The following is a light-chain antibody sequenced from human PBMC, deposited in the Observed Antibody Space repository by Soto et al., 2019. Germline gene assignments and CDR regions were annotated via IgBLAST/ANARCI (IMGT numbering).Light chain of an antibody. CDR3: QSYDSSLSGYV. Sequence: QAVVTQPPSVSGAPGQRVTISCTGSSSNIGAGYDVHWYQQLLGTAPKLLIYANSNRPSGVPDRFSGSKSGTSASLAITGLQAEDEADYYCQSYDSSLSGYVFGTGTKLTVL. CDR1: SSNIGAGYD. J-gene: IGLJ1*01. V-gene: IGLV1-40*01. CDR2: ANS.